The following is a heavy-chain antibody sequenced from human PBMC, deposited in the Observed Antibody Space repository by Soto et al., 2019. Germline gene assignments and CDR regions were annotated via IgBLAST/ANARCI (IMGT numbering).Heavy chain of an antibody. Sequence: QVQLVESGGGVVQPGRPLRLSCAASGFTFSSYAMHWVRQAPGKGLEWVAVISYDGSNKYYADSVKGRFTIYRDNSKNTLYLQMNSLRADDRAVYYCARDPAFEYYFDYWGQGTLVTVSS. J-gene: IGHJ4*02. CDR1: GFTFSSYA. V-gene: IGHV3-30-3*01. CDR3: ARDPAFEYYFDY. CDR2: ISYDGSNK.